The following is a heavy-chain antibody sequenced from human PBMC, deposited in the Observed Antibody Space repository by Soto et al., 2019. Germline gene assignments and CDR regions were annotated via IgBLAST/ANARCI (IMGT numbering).Heavy chain of an antibody. CDR2: IFYRGSS. V-gene: IGHV4-30-4*01. Sequence: PSETLSLTCTVSGGSISSGDYYWSWIRQPPGKGLEWIEYIFYRGSSYYTPSLKRRVTISVDPSKNQFSLKLSSVTAADTAVYYCARVTAVYYGMDVWGQGTTVTVSS. J-gene: IGHJ6*02. CDR1: GGSISSGDYY. CDR3: ARVTAVYYGMDV.